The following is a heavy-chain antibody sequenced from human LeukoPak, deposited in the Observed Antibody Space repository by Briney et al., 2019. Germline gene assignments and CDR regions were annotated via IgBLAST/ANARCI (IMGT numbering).Heavy chain of an antibody. J-gene: IGHJ4*02. V-gene: IGHV4-34*01. CDR2: INHSGST. CDR1: GGSFSGYY. CDR3: ARVGGMIVVVNYYFDY. Sequence: PETLSLTCAVYGGSFSGYYWSWIRQPPGKGLEWIGEINHSGSTNYNPSLKSRVTISVDTSKNQFSLKLSSVTAADTAVYYCARVGGMIVVVNYYFDYWGQGTLVTVSS. D-gene: IGHD3-22*01.